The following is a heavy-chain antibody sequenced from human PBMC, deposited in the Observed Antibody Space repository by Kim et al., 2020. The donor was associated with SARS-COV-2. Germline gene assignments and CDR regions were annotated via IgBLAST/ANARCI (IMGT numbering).Heavy chain of an antibody. CDR1: GFTFSSFD. CDR2: IWFDASNK. D-gene: IGHD5-12*01. J-gene: IGHJ3*01. CDR3: VRDLSGYSTSSSAFDV. Sequence: GGSLRLSCAASGFTFSSFDMNWVRQAPGKGLEWVAVIWFDASNKFYADSVKGRFTISRDNSKNTLYLQMNSLRAGDTAVYYCVRDLSGYSTSSSAFDVWG. V-gene: IGHV3-33*08.